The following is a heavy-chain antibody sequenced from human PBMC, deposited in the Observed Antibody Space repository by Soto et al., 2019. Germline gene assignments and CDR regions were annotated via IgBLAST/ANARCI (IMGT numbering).Heavy chain of an antibody. CDR1: GFTFSSSA. CDR2: ISGSGGST. CDR3: ARDISYYYDSRGYFDY. J-gene: IGHJ4*02. D-gene: IGHD3-22*01. Sequence: PGGSLRLSCAASGFTFSSSAMSWVRQAPGKGLEWVSAISGSGGSTSYTDSVKGRFTISRDNSKNTLYLQMNSLRVEDTAVYYCARDISYYYDSRGYFDYWGQGTLVTVSS. V-gene: IGHV3-23*01.